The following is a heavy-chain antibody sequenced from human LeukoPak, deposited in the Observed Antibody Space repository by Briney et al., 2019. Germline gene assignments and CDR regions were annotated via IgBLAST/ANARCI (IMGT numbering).Heavy chain of an antibody. J-gene: IGHJ4*02. D-gene: IGHD5-12*01. V-gene: IGHV4-39*01. CDR3: ARQLGGYSGYDKDY. CDR2: IYYSGST. Sequence: PSETLSLTCTVSGGSISSSSYYWGWIRQPPGKGLEWIGSIYYSGSTYYNPSLKSRVTISVDTSKNQFSLKLSSVTAADTAVYYCARQLGGYSGYDKDYWGQGTLVTVSS. CDR1: GGSISSSSYY.